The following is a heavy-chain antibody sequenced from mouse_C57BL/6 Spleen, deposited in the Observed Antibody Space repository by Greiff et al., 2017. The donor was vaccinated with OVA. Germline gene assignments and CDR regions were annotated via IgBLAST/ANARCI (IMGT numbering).Heavy chain of an antibody. J-gene: IGHJ1*03. CDR2: ISSGGSYT. Sequence: EVKLVESGGDLVKPGGSLKLSCAASGSTFSSYGMSWVRQTPDKRLEWVATISSGGSYTYYPDSVKGRFTISRDNAKNTLYLQMSSLKSEDTAMYYCARQDSWYFDVWGTGTTVTVSS. CDR1: GSTFSSYG. CDR3: ARQDSWYFDV. V-gene: IGHV5-6*01.